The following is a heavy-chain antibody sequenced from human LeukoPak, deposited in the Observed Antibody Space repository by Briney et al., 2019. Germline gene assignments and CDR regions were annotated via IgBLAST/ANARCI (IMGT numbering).Heavy chain of an antibody. D-gene: IGHD3-10*01. CDR1: GGSISSSSYY. CDR3: ARDYYGSGSPSVLDY. J-gene: IGHJ4*02. V-gene: IGHV4-39*07. CDR2: IYYSGST. Sequence: PSETLSLTCTVSGGSISSSSYYWGWIRQPPGKGLEWIGSIYYSGSTYYNPSLKSRVTISVDTSKNQFSLKLSSVTAADTAVYYCARDYYGSGSPSVLDYWGQGTLVTVSS.